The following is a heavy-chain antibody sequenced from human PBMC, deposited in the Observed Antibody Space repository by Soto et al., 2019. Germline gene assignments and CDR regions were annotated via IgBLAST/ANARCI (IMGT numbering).Heavy chain of an antibody. J-gene: IGHJ4*02. CDR1: GGSISSGGYY. CDR3: ARAYSNDRFLEWLPLGALRHYYFDY. V-gene: IGHV4-30-4*08. D-gene: IGHD3-3*01. Sequence: ASETLSLTCTVSGGSISSGGYYWSWIRQHPGKGLEWIGYIYYSGSTYYNPSLKSRVTISVDTSKNQFSLKLSSVTAADTAVYYCARAYSNDRFLEWLPLGALRHYYFDYWGQGTLVTVSS. CDR2: IYYSGST.